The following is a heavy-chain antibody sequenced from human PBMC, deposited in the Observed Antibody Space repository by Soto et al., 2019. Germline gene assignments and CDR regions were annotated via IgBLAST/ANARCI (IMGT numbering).Heavy chain of an antibody. D-gene: IGHD2-2*01. CDR1: GYSFTSYW. J-gene: IGHJ6*02. CDR3: ARDPFGYCSSTSCYLYYYGMDV. V-gene: IGHV5-10-1*01. Sequence: GESLKISCKGSGYSFTSYWISWVRQMPGKGLEWMGRIDPSDSYTNYSPSFQGHVTISADKSISTAYLQWSSLKASDTAMCYCARDPFGYCSSTSCYLYYYGMDVWGQGTTVTAP. CDR2: IDPSDSYT.